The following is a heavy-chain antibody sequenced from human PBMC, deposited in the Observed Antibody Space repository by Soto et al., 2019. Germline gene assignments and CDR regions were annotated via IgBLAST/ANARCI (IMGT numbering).Heavy chain of an antibody. Sequence: PSETLSLTCAVYGGSFSGYYWSWIRQPPGKGLEWIGEINHSGSTNYNPSLKSRVTISVDTSKNQFSLKLSSVTAADTAVYYCARGRDYYHYYGMDVWGQGTTVTVSS. CDR1: GGSFSGYY. CDR3: ARGRDYYHYYGMDV. J-gene: IGHJ6*02. V-gene: IGHV4-34*01. CDR2: INHSGST. D-gene: IGHD2-21*02.